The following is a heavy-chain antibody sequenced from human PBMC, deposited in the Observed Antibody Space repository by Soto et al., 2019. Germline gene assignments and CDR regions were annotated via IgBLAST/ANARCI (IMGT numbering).Heavy chain of an antibody. D-gene: IGHD6-13*01. CDR2: IIPIFTTT. CDR3: AREVASDGTFREDVFDI. V-gene: IGHV1-69*12. J-gene: IGHJ3*02. Sequence: QVHLVQSGAEVKKPGSSVKVSCKAPGGTFSNHAINWVRQAPGQGLEWMGRIIPIFTTTNYAQKFQGRVTMTAHESTITAYMELSSQKQHDTAIYYCAREVASDGTFREDVFDIWGQGTLVTVSS. CDR1: GGTFSNHA.